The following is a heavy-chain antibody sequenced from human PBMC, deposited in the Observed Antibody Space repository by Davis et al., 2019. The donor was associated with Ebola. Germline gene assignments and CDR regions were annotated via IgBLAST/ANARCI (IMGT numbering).Heavy chain of an antibody. CDR1: GGSISSGDYY. J-gene: IGHJ4*02. Sequence: LRLSCTVSGGSISSGDYYWSWIRQPPGKGLEWIGYIYYSGSTYYNPSLKSRVTISVDTSKNQFSLKLSSVTAADTAVYYCARQEVGYSYEWDYWGQGTLVTVSS. D-gene: IGHD5-18*01. CDR3: ARQEVGYSYEWDY. CDR2: IYYSGST. V-gene: IGHV4-30-4*01.